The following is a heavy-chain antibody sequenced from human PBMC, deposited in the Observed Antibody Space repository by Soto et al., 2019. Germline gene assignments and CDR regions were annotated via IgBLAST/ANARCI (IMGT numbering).Heavy chain of an antibody. CDR3: ATAPWDNTLTG. CDR1: EFTFSSYH. CDR2: ISSSSSTI. J-gene: IGHJ4*02. D-gene: IGHD7-27*01. Sequence: EVQLVESGGGLVQPGGSLRLSCAASEFTFSSYHMNWVRQAPGKGLEWVSYISSSSSTIHYADSVKGRFTISRDNAKNSLYLKMNRLRAEDKAVYYCATAPWDNTLTGWGQGTLVTVSS. V-gene: IGHV3-48*01.